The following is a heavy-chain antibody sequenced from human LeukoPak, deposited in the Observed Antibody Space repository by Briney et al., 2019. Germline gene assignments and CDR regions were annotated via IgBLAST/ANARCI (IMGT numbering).Heavy chain of an antibody. CDR2: IKQDGSEK. V-gene: IGHV3-7*01. CDR1: GFTFSSYV. CDR3: ARNRYFASY. D-gene: IGHD3-9*01. J-gene: IGHJ4*02. Sequence: GGSLRLSCAASGFTFSSYVMSWVRQAPGKGLEWVANIKQDGSEKYYVDSVKGRFTISRDNAKNSLYLQMNSLRAEDTAVYYCARNRYFASYWGQGTLVTVSS.